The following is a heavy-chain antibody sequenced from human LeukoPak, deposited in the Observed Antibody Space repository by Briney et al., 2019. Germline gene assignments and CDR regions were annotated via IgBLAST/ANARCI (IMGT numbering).Heavy chain of an antibody. CDR2: IYTSGST. CDR1: GGSISSYY. V-gene: IGHV4-4*07. CDR3: ARSRGVEGTGFDY. Sequence: ASETLSLTCTVSGGSISSYYWSWIRQPAGKGLEWIGRIYTSGSTNYNPSLKSRVTISVDKSKNQFSLKLSSVTAADTAVCYCARSRGVEGTGFDYWGQGTLVTVSS. D-gene: IGHD1-26*01. J-gene: IGHJ4*02.